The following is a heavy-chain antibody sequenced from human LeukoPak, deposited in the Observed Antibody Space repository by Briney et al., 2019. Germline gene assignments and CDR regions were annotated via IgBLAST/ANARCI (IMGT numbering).Heavy chain of an antibody. Sequence: RASVKVSCKASGYTFTGYHIHWVRQAPGQGLEWMGWINPNSGGTNFAPKFHGRVSMTRDTAISTAYMELTSLRSDDTAVYYCARGDKKENQSGPSGYFDPWGQGTLVTVSS. CDR3: ARGDKKENQSGPSGYFDP. CDR2: INPNSGGT. CDR1: GYTFTGYH. J-gene: IGHJ5*02. V-gene: IGHV1-2*02. D-gene: IGHD3-10*01.